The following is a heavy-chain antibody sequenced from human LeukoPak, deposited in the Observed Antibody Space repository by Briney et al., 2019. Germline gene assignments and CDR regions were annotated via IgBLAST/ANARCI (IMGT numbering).Heavy chain of an antibody. D-gene: IGHD6-13*01. CDR2: INHSGST. V-gene: IGHV4-34*01. Sequence: PSETLSLTCAVYGGSFSGYYWSWIRQPPGKGLEWIGEINHSGSTNYNPSLKSRVTISVDTSKNQFSLKLSSVTAADTSIYYCARDQQLGSYYWFDPWGQGNLVTVSS. CDR1: GGSFSGYY. CDR3: ARDQQLGSYYWFDP. J-gene: IGHJ5*02.